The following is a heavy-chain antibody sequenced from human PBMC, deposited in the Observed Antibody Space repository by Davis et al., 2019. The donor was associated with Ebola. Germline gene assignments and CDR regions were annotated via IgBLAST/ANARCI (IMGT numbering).Heavy chain of an antibody. J-gene: IGHJ6*02. CDR1: GFTFSSYS. Sequence: GESLKISCAASGFTFSSYSMNWVRQAPGKGLEWVSSISSSSSYIYYADSVKGRFTISRDNAKNTLYLQMNSLRAEDTAVYYCARVGGVVVVPAAIHYYYGMDVWGQGTTVTVSS. V-gene: IGHV3-21*01. CDR3: ARVGGVVVVPAAIHYYYGMDV. D-gene: IGHD2-2*01. CDR2: ISSSSSYI.